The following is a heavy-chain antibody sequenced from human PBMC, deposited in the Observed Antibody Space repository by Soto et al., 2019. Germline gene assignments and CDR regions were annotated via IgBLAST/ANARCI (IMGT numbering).Heavy chain of an antibody. CDR1: GYTFTTYH. CDR2: INPSGGST. V-gene: IGHV1-46*01. Sequence: QVQLVQSGAEVKKPGASVKVSCKASGYTFTTYHLHWVRQAPGQGLAWMGIINPSGGSTSYAQRFQGRVAMTRDRSTSTVYMELSRLRSEDTAVYYCGGCISPSFGMDVWGQGTTVTVSS. CDR3: GGCISPSFGMDV. D-gene: IGHD2-2*01. J-gene: IGHJ6*02.